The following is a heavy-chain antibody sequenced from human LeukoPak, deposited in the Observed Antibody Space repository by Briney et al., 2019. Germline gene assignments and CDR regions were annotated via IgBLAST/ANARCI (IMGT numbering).Heavy chain of an antibody. Sequence: GASVKVSCKASGGTFSSYAISWVRQAPGQGLEWMGGIIPIFGTANYAQKFQGRVTITADESTSTAYMELSSLRPEDTAVYYCARDPGGLHYYYYGMDVWGQGTTVTVSS. V-gene: IGHV1-69*13. D-gene: IGHD3-16*01. CDR3: ARDPGGLHYYYYGMDV. J-gene: IGHJ6*02. CDR1: GGTFSSYA. CDR2: IIPIFGTA.